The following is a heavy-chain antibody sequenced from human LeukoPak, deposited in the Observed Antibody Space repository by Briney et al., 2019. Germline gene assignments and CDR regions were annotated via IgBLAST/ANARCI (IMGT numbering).Heavy chain of an antibody. D-gene: IGHD6-19*01. V-gene: IGHV3-53*01. J-gene: IGHJ4*02. CDR3: AGDKTTGGWYEFDY. Sequence: GGSLRLSCAASGFTVSSNYMSWVRQGPGKGLECVSVISNDGDTYYADSVKGRFTISRDTSKNTVSLQMNSLRAEDTAVYYCAGDKTTGGWYEFDYWGQGTLVTVSS. CDR2: ISNDGDT. CDR1: GFTVSSNY.